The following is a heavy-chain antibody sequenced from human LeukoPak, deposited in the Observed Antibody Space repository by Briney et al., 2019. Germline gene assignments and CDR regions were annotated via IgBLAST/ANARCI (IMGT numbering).Heavy chain of an antibody. CDR3: ARGTYYHDSSDLDL. CDR2: INSGGGST. Sequence: ASVKVSCKASGYTFTNYYVHWVRQAPGQGLEWMGIINSGGGSTSNAQKFQGRVTMTRDTSTSTVYMELSSLRSEDTAVYYCARGTYYHDSSDLDLWGQGTLVTVSS. CDR1: GYTFTNYY. V-gene: IGHV1-46*03. J-gene: IGHJ5*02. D-gene: IGHD3-22*01.